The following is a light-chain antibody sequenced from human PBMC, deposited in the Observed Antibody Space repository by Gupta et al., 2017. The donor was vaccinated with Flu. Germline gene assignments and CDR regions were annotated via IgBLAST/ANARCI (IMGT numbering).Light chain of an antibody. J-gene: IGKJ5*01. CDR1: QSLEYSDGKTY. Sequence: DVVLTQSPLSLPVTRGQPASISCRPSQSLEYSDGKTYLNWFQQRPGQTPRRLIYKVSNRDSGVPDRFSGSGYGTDFTLKISRGEAEDVGVYYCRQGSHWPPITFGQGTRLEIK. CDR2: KVS. V-gene: IGKV2-30*01. CDR3: RQGSHWPPIT.